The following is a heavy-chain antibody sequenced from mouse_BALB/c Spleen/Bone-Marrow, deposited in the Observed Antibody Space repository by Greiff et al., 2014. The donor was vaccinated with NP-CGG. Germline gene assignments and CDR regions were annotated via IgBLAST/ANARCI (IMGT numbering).Heavy chain of an antibody. CDR2: IWGGGNT. CDR1: GFSLSRYN. J-gene: IGHJ4*01. D-gene: IGHD1-1*01. CDR3: ARFITTGAMDY. V-gene: IGHV2-6-4*01. Sequence: VQVVESGPGQVAPSQSLSITCTVSGFSLSRYNVHWVRQPPGKGLEWLGVIWGGGNTDYNSGLKSRLSISKDDSKSQVFLKMNSLQTDDTAMYYCARFITTGAMDYWGQGTSVTVSS.